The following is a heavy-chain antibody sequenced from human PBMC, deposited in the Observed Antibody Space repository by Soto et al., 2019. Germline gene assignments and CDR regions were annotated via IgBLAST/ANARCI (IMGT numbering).Heavy chain of an antibody. V-gene: IGHV1-3*01. CDR3: ARDYYDSSGYPQLTFDY. J-gene: IGHJ4*02. CDR1: GYTFTSYA. CDR2: INAGNGNT. D-gene: IGHD3-22*01. Sequence: GASVKVSCKASGYTFTSYAMHWVRQAPGQRLEWMGWINAGNGNTKYSQKFQGRVTITRDTSASTAYMELSSLRSEDTAVYYCARDYYDSSGYPQLTFDYWGQGTLVTVSS.